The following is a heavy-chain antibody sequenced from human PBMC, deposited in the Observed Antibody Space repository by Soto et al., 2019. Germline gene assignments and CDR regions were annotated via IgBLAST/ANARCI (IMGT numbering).Heavy chain of an antibody. CDR3: ARDRGYDAHDYYYNAMDV. J-gene: IGHJ6*02. CDR2: ISGYNGNT. D-gene: IGHD3-10*01. Sequence: QVQLVQSGAEVKKPGASVKVSCKTSGYSFNSYGISWVRQAPGQGLEWMGTISGYNGNTNYAQKLQGRITMTTDTSTSTAYMELRSLRSDDTALYYCARDRGYDAHDYYYNAMDVWGQGTTVTVSS. V-gene: IGHV1-18*04. CDR1: GYSFNSYG.